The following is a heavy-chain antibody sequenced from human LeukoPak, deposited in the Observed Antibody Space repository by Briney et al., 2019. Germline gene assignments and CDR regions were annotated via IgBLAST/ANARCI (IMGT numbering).Heavy chain of an antibody. CDR3: ARTSWGVSGTVSLFDY. Sequence: PSETLSLTCTVSGGSISSYYWSWIRQPPGKGLEWIGYIYYSGSTNYNPSLKSRVTISVDTSKNQFSLKLSSVTAADTAVYYCARTSWGVSGTVSLFDYWGQGTLVTVSS. J-gene: IGHJ4*02. CDR1: GGSISSYY. V-gene: IGHV4-59*01. CDR2: IYYSGST. D-gene: IGHD6-13*01.